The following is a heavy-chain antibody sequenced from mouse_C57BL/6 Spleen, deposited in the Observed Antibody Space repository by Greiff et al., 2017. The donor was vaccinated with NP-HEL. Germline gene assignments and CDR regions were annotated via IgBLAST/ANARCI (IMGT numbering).Heavy chain of an antibody. V-gene: IGHV5-17*01. D-gene: IGHD2-2*01. J-gene: IGHJ2*01. Sequence: EVQVVESGGGLVKPGGSLKLSCAASGFTFSDYGMHWVRQAPEKGLEWVAYISSGSSTIYYADTVKGRFTISRDNAKNTLFLQITSLRSEDTAMYYCARFDYGSGYYFDYWGQGTTLTVSS. CDR2: ISSGSSTI. CDR3: ARFDYGSGYYFDY. CDR1: GFTFSDYG.